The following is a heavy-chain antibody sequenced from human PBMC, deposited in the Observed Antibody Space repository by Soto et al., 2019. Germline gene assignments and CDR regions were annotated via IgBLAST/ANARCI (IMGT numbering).Heavy chain of an antibody. CDR3: ARESRHYQDVFQN. V-gene: IGHV1-3*01. Sequence: QVHLVQSGAEVKKPGASVKVSCKTSGYPFPSFEIHWIRQAPGQRPEWMGGISNAGSGSTKYSQKFQDRLTITGDKRATTVYMALSSLTSEDTAIYYCARESRHYQDVFQNWGQGTLVTVSA. CDR1: GYPFPSFE. D-gene: IGHD2-2*01. J-gene: IGHJ4*02. CDR2: ISNAGSGST.